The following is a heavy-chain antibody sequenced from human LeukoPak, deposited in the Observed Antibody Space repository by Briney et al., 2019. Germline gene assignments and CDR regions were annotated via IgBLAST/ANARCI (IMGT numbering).Heavy chain of an antibody. CDR3: ARHGGSYWNYYYYMDV. CDR1: GGSISSYY. D-gene: IGHD3-10*01. J-gene: IGHJ6*03. CDR2: IYYSGST. Sequence: SETLSLTCTVSGGSISSYYWSWIRQPPGKGLEWIGYIYYSGSTNYNPSLKSRVTISVDTSKNQFSLKLSSVTAADTAVYYCARHGGSYWNYYYYMDVWGKGTTVTVSS. V-gene: IGHV4-59*01.